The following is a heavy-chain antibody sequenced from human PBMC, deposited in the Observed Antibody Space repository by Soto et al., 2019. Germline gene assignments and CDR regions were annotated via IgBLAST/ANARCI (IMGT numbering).Heavy chain of an antibody. CDR1: GFTFSSYS. CDR2: ISSSSSYI. J-gene: IGHJ4*02. D-gene: IGHD2-15*01. Sequence: GGSLRLSCAASGFTFSSYSMNWVRQAPGKGLEWVSSISSSSSYIYYADSVKGRFTISRDNAKNSLYLQMNSLRAEDTAVYYCARDHSYCSCCSCYFFDYWGQGTLVTVSS. CDR3: ARDHSYCSCCSCYFFDY. V-gene: IGHV3-21*01.